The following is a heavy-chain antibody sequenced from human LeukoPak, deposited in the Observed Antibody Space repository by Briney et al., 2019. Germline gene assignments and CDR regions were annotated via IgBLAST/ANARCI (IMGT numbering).Heavy chain of an antibody. CDR1: GYTFTGYY. D-gene: IGHD6-19*01. Sequence: GASVKVSCKASGYTFTGYYMHWVRQAPGQGLEWMGRINPNSGGTNYAQNFQGRVTMTRDRAISIAYMELSSLRADDTAVYYFARTVAGDNDAFDIWGQGTMVTVSS. CDR2: INPNSGGT. J-gene: IGHJ3*02. V-gene: IGHV1-2*06. CDR3: ARTVAGDNDAFDI.